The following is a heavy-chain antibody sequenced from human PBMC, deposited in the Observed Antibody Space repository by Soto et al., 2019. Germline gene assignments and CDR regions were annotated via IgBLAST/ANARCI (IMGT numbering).Heavy chain of an antibody. V-gene: IGHV4-59*01. CDR1: GGSIIKYY. CDR2: IYYSWTT. CDR3: ARDEGLFDD. Sequence: SETLSLTCTVSGGSIIKYYWSWIRQPPGKGLEWIGYIYYSWTTNYNPSLKSRVTISLDTSKNQFSLKLTSVTTADTAVYYCARDEGLFDDRGQGIRVTVSS. J-gene: IGHJ4*02.